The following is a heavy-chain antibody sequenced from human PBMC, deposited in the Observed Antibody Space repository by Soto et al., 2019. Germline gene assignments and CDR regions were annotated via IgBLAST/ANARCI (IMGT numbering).Heavy chain of an antibody. CDR3: ARMKVDSYQFYYAMDV. CDR2: IFSDNER. V-gene: IGHV2-26*01. Sequence: SGSYAGEPTETLTLTCTVSGFSLTTGKMGVSWIRQPPGKALEWLAHIFSDNERSYSTSLQGRLTISKDTSGSQVVLSMTNVDPVDTATYYCARMKVDSYQFYYAMDVWGQGTTVTVSS. D-gene: IGHD3-9*01. J-gene: IGHJ6*02. CDR1: GFSLTTGKMG.